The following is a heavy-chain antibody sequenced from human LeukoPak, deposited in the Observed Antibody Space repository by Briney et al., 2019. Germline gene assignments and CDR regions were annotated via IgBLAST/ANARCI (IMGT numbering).Heavy chain of an antibody. CDR3: AREYSSAWYLYYFDY. CDR1: GGSISSYY. V-gene: IGHV4-4*07. CDR2: IYTGGST. D-gene: IGHD6-19*01. Sequence: SETLSLNCTVSGGSISSYYWSWIRQPAGKGLEWIGRIYTGGSTNYNPSLKSRVTMSVDTSKNQFSLKLSSVTAADTAVYYCAREYSSAWYLYYFDYWGQGTLVTVSS. J-gene: IGHJ4*02.